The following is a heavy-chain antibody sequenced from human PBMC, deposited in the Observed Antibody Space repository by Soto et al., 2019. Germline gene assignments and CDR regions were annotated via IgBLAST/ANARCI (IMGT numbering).Heavy chain of an antibody. CDR1: GFTFSSYA. CDR2: ISGSGGGA. Sequence: EVQLLESGGGLVQPGGSLRLSCAASGFTFSSYAMSWVRQAPGKGLEWVSSISGSGGGAYYADSLKGRFTISRDNSQNTLYLQMNSLSADDTAVYYCAKDLLYYYDSTGSLDYWGQGALVTVSS. CDR3: AKDLLYYYDSTGSLDY. V-gene: IGHV3-23*01. J-gene: IGHJ4*02. D-gene: IGHD3-22*01.